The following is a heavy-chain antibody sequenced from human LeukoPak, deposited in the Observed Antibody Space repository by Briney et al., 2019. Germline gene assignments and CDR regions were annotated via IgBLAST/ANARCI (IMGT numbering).Heavy chain of an antibody. CDR2: IGTAVDT. D-gene: IGHD3-3*01. CDR3: ARDRSGDDDFWSGYYTNYFDP. V-gene: IGHV3-13*01. J-gene: IGHJ5*02. Sequence: GGSLRLSCAPSGFTFRSYDMHWVRQAPGKVLEWVSAIGTAVDTYYPGSVKGRLTISRDNAKNSLYLQMNSLRAEDTAVYYCARDRSGDDDFWSGYYTNYFDPWGQGTLVTVSS. CDR1: GFTFRSYD.